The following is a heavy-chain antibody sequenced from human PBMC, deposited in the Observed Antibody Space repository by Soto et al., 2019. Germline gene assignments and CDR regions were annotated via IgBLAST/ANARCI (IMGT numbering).Heavy chain of an antibody. D-gene: IGHD4-17*01. V-gene: IGHV3-23*01. J-gene: IGHJ4*02. CDR2: LLRSGSTT. CDR3: AKDAVSGDGIWLLDS. Sequence: GGSLRLSCTASGFTISKYWMTWVRQAPGKGLEWVSSLLRSGSTTYYADSVKGRFTISSDISANSLYLQMDSLRAEDTAVYYCAKDAVSGDGIWLLDSWGQGTVVTVSS. CDR1: GFTISKYW.